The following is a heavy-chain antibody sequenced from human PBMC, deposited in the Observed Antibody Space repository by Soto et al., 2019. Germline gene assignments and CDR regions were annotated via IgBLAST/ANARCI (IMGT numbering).Heavy chain of an antibody. D-gene: IGHD1-20*01. Sequence: EVQLLGSGGGLVQPGGSLRLSCAASGFTFSSYAMSWVRQAPGKGLEWVSTISSSGGDTDYADSVKGRFTFSRDHSKNALLLQMNSLRAEDTAIYYCARVGFNWSDWKYYHYYMDVWGKGTTVTVSS. CDR1: GFTFSSYA. J-gene: IGHJ6*03. CDR3: ARVGFNWSDWKYYHYYMDV. CDR2: ISSSGGDT. V-gene: IGHV3-23*01.